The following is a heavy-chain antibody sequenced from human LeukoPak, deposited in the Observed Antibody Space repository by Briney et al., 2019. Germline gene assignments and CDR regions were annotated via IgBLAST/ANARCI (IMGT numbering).Heavy chain of an antibody. CDR2: ISGSGGST. CDR3: AKDGPGGLSSGY. V-gene: IGHV3-23*01. CDR1: GFTFSSYA. D-gene: IGHD3-10*02. J-gene: IGHJ4*02. Sequence: GGSLRLSCAASGFTFSSYAMSWVRQAPGKGLGWVSVISGSGGSTYYADSVKGRFTISRDNSKNTLYLQMNSLRAEDTAVYYCAKDGPGGLSSGYWGQGTLVTVSS.